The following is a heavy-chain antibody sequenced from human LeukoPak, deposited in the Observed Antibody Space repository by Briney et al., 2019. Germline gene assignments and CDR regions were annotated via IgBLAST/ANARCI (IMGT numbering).Heavy chain of an antibody. CDR3: ARVLLSAGGVLDY. V-gene: IGHV3-21*01. J-gene: IGHJ4*02. D-gene: IGHD3-16*01. Sequence: GGSLRLSCAASGFTFGRHSMNWVRQAPGKGLEWVSSISSSSSYIYYADSVKGRFTISRDNAKNSLYLQMNSLRAEDTAVYYCARVLLSAGGVLDYWGQGTLVTVSS. CDR2: ISSSSSYI. CDR1: GFTFGRHS.